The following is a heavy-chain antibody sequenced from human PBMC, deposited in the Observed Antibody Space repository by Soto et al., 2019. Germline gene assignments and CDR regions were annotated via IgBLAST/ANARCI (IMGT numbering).Heavy chain of an antibody. J-gene: IGHJ4*02. CDR3: ARDSDYSNYDY. V-gene: IGHV3-21*01. CDR1: GFTFSSYS. Sequence: GGSLRLSCAASGFTFSSYSMNWVRPAPGKGLEWVSSISSSSSYIYYADSVKGRFTISRDNAKNSLYLQMNSLRAEDTAVYYCARDSDYSNYDYWGQGTLVTVSS. D-gene: IGHD4-4*01. CDR2: ISSSSSYI.